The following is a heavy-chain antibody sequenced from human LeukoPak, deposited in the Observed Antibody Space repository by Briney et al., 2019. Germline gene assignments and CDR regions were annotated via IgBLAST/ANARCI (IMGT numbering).Heavy chain of an antibody. J-gene: IGHJ4*02. CDR2: MNPNSGNT. CDR3: ARGLSSSRRFDY. D-gene: IGHD6-13*01. Sequence: ASVKVSCKASGYTFTSYDINWVRQATRQGLEWMGWMNPNSGNTGYAQKFQGRVTMTRNTSISTAYMELSSLRSEDTAVYYCARGLSSSRRFDYWGQGTLVTVSS. CDR1: GYTFTSYD. V-gene: IGHV1-8*01.